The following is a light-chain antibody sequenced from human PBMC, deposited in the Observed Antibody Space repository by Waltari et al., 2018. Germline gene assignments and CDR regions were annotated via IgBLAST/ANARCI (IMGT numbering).Light chain of an antibody. Sequence: IMLTQSPATLSLSPGERATLSCRTSQRVSRYFAWFQQKPGQAPSLLIYDTSNRATGIPAMFSGSGSRTDFTLHISSLEPEDSAVYYCQQRSHWRTFGQGTKVEIK. J-gene: IGKJ1*01. V-gene: IGKV3-11*01. CDR1: QRVSRY. CDR2: DTS. CDR3: QQRSHWRT.